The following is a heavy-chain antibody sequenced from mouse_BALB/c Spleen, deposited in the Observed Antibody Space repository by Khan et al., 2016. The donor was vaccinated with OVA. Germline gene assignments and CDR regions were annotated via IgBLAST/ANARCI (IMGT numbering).Heavy chain of an antibody. CDR1: GYTFTTYW. Sequence: QVQLQQPGAELAKPGASVKMSCTASGYTFTTYWIHWVKQRPGQGLEWIGYINPSTGYTEYNQKFKDKATLTTDKSSSTAYMQLSSLTSEDSAVYYWTRRGLYGLFACWGQGTLVTVSA. J-gene: IGHJ3*01. CDR3: TRRGLYGLFAC. D-gene: IGHD1-1*02. V-gene: IGHV1-7*01. CDR2: INPSTGYT.